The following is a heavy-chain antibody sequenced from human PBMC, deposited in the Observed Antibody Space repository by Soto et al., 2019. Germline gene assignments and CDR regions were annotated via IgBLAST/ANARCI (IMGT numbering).Heavy chain of an antibody. J-gene: IGHJ4*02. CDR2: ISAYNGDT. V-gene: IGHV1-18*01. CDR1: GYTFTSYG. Sequence: ASVKVSCKASGYTFTSYGISWVRQAPGQGLEWMGWISAYNGDTRYAQKLQGRVTMTTDTSASTVYMELSSLTSEDTAVYYCGRKDYYGASIYYIDHWGQGTLVTVSS. CDR3: GRKDYYGASIYYIDH. D-gene: IGHD3-10*01.